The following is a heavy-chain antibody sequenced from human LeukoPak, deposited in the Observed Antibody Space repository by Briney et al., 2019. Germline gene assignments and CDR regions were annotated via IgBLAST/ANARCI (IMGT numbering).Heavy chain of an antibody. J-gene: IGHJ4*02. V-gene: IGHV4-39*07. CDR2: NYYTGST. CDR3: ARVQSRGYDYGPFDL. CDR1: GGSIRSSGYY. D-gene: IGHD5-18*01. Sequence: SETLSLTCNVSGGSIRSSGYYWGWIRQPPGKGLECIGTNYYTGSTYYNPSLKSRVTISVDTSNNQFSLRLTSVTAADTAVYYCARVQSRGYDYGPFDLWGQGTLVTVSS.